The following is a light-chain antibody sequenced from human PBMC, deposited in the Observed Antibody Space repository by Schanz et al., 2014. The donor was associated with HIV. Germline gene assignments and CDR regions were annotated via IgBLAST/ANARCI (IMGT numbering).Light chain of an antibody. CDR1: QSVGSN. J-gene: IGKJ3*01. Sequence: EIVLTQSPGTLSLSPGERATLSCGASQSVGSNLAWYQHKPAQAPRLLISDASRRATGIPARFSGSGSGTDFTLTISRLEPEDFAVYYCQQYGSSPLTFGPGTKVDIK. V-gene: IGKV3-20*01. CDR3: QQYGSSPLT. CDR2: DAS.